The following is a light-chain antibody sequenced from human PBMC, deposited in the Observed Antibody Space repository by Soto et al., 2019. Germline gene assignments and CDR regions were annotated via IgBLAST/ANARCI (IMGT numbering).Light chain of an antibody. V-gene: IGLV2-11*01. Sequence: QSVLIQPPSVSGSPGQSVTISCTGTSSDVGSYDYVSWYQQHPGTVPKPMIYNVNTRPSGVPDRFSGSKSGNTASLAITGLQAEDDGDYYCQSYDSSLSGSSVFGTGTKGTVL. J-gene: IGLJ1*01. CDR2: NVN. CDR3: QSYDSSLSGSSV. CDR1: SSDVGSYDY.